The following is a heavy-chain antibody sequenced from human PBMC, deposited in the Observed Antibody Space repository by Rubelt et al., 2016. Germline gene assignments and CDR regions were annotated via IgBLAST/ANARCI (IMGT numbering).Heavy chain of an antibody. V-gene: IGHV1-3*01. CDR3: ARGGSGTSSAFDY. CDR2: MNAANGNT. CDR1: GYSFTTYA. D-gene: IGHD1-26*01. Sequence: QVHLVQSGAEVKKPGASVKVSCKASGYSFTTYAMHWVRQAPGQRLEWMGWMNAANGNTRFSQNFQGRVTITRDTSASTAYMELGSLRSEDTAVYYCARGGSGTSSAFDYWGQGTLVTVSS. J-gene: IGHJ4*02.